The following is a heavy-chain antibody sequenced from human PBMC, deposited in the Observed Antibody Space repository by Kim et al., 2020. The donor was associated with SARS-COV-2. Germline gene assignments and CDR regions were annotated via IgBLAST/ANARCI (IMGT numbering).Heavy chain of an antibody. D-gene: IGHD3-9*01. V-gene: IGHV3-23*01. CDR3: AKGAILTGYLFDY. Sequence: YADAGKGRFTISRDHSQTTLYLQMNSLRAEDTAVYYCAKGAILTGYLFDYWGQGTLVTVSS. J-gene: IGHJ4*02.